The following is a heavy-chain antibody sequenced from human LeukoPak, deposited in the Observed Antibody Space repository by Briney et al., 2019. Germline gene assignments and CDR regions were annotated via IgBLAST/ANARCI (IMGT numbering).Heavy chain of an antibody. J-gene: IGHJ4*02. V-gene: IGHV1-8*01. CDR1: GYTFSTYD. CDR2: MNPNSDNT. D-gene: IGHD6-19*01. Sequence: ASVKVSCKASGYTFSTYDINWVRQATGQGLEWMGWMNPNSDNTGYAQKLQGRVTMTTDTSTSTAYMELRSLRSDDTAVYYCARDDSAVAGQRGKFDYWGQGTLVTVSS. CDR3: ARDDSAVAGQRGKFDY.